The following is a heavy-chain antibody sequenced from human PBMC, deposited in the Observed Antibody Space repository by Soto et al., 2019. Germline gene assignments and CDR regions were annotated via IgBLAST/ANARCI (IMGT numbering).Heavy chain of an antibody. J-gene: IGHJ6*02. CDR1: GFTFSSYA. Sequence: PGGSLRLSCAASGFTFSSYAVSWVRQAPGKGLEWVSAISGSGGSTYYADSVKGRFTISRDNSKNTLYLQMNSLRAEDTAVYYCAKSGFLEWLSLDVWGQGTTVTVSS. CDR3: AKSGFLEWLSLDV. D-gene: IGHD3-3*01. CDR2: ISGSGGST. V-gene: IGHV3-23*01.